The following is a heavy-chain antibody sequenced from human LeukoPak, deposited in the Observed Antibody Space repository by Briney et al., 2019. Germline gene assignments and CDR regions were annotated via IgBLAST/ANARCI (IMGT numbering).Heavy chain of an antibody. V-gene: IGHV4-30-4*08. CDR3: ARGQWELLAVDY. CDR1: GGSISSGDYY. J-gene: IGHJ4*02. Sequence: SETLSLTCTVSGGSISSGDYYWGWIRQPPGKGLEWIGYIYYSGSTYYNPSLKSRVTISVDTSKNQFSLKLSSVTAADTAVYYCARGQWELLAVDYWGQGTLVTVSS. D-gene: IGHD1-26*01. CDR2: IYYSGST.